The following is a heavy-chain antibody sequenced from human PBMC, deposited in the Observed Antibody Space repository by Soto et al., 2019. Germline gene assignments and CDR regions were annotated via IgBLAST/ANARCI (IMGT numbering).Heavy chain of an antibody. D-gene: IGHD3-10*01. CDR1: GDSVSSNSAA. J-gene: IGHJ4*02. CDR3: ARESYPSGSGRHPPFDY. V-gene: IGHV6-1*01. Sequence: QSQTLSLTCAISGDSVSSNSAAWNWIRQSPSRGLEWLGRTYYRSKWYNDYAVSVKSRITINPDTSKNQFSLQLNSVTPEDTAVYYCARESYPSGSGRHPPFDYWGQGTLVTVSS. CDR2: TYYRSKWYN.